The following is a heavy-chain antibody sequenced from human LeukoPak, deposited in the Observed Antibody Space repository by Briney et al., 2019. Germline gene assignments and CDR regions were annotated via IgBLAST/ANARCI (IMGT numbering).Heavy chain of an antibody. D-gene: IGHD1-26*01. CDR1: GGSISSYY. J-gene: IGHJ5*02. Sequence: PSETLSLTCTVSGGSISSYYWSWIRQPPGKGLEWIGYIYYSGSTNYNPSLKSRVTISVDTSKNQFSLKLSSVTAADTAVYYCARTIVGAVPGFDPWGQGTLVTVSS. CDR2: IYYSGST. V-gene: IGHV4-59*08. CDR3: ARTIVGAVPGFDP.